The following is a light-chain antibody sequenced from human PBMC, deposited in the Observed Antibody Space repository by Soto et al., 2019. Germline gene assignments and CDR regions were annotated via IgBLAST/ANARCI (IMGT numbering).Light chain of an antibody. CDR3: SSYVCTTNLI. V-gene: IGLV2-23*02. CDR2: EVN. Sequence: QSALTQPASVSGSPGQSITISCTGASSDFGSYDLVSWYQHHPGKAPKLMIYEVNKRPSGVSNRFSGSKSGNTASLTISGLQAEDEADYYCSSYVCTTNLIFGGGTKLTVL. J-gene: IGLJ2*01. CDR1: SSDFGSYDL.